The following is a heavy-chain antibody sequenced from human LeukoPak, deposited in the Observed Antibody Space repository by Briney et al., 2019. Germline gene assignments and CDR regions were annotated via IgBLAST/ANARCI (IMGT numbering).Heavy chain of an antibody. CDR2: IRSKTYGGTT. CDR3: TRATRISIFGVQYYFDY. V-gene: IGHV3-49*04. J-gene: IGHJ4*02. Sequence: PGGSLRLSCAASGFTFSNYAMTWVRQAPGKGLEWVSFIRSKTYGGTTDYAASVKGRFTISRDDSKSVAYLQMDSLKTEDTAVYYCTRATRISIFGVQYYFDYWGQGTLVAVSS. D-gene: IGHD3-3*01. CDR1: GFTFSNYA.